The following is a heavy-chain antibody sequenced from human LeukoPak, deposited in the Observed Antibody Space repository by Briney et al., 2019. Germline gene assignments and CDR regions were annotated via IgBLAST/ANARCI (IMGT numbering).Heavy chain of an antibody. CDR2: ISSSGSTI. D-gene: IGHD6-19*01. Sequence: GGSLRLSCAASGFTFSSYEMNWVRQAPGKGLEWVSYISSSGSTIYYADSVKGRFTISRDNAKNSLYLQMNSLRAEDTAVYYCARAGYSSGWYVVDYWGQGNLVTVSS. CDR1: GFTFSSYE. V-gene: IGHV3-48*03. J-gene: IGHJ4*02. CDR3: ARAGYSSGWYVVDY.